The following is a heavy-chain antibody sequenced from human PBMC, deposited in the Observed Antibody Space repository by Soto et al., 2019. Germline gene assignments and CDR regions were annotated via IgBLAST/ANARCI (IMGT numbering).Heavy chain of an antibody. Sequence: QVQLVESGGGVVQPGRSLRLSCAASGFTFSSYAMHWVRQAPGKGLEWVAVLSYDGSNKYYAGPLKGRFTISRDNSKNTRYLQMSSLRAEDTTGYYCARDKSPHSSRWHNRHLHYWGQGTLVTVSS. CDR2: LSYDGSNK. J-gene: IGHJ4*02. CDR1: GFTFSSYA. V-gene: IGHV3-30-3*01. CDR3: ARDKSPHSSRWHNRHLHY. D-gene: IGHD6-19*01.